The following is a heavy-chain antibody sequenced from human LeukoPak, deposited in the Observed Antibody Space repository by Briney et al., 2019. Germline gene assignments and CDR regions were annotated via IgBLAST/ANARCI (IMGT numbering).Heavy chain of an antibody. Sequence: SETLSLTCAVYGGSFSNYYWSWIRQPPGKGLEWIGEINHSGSSNYNPSLKSRVTVSVDTSKNQFSLRLSSVTAADTALYYCARATWPGTASLPFDSWGQGTLVTVSS. CDR1: GGSFSNYY. CDR3: ARATWPGTASLPFDS. V-gene: IGHV4-34*01. D-gene: IGHD3-16*02. CDR2: INHSGSS. J-gene: IGHJ4*02.